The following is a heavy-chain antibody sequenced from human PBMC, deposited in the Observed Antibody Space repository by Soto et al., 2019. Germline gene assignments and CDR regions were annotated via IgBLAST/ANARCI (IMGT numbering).Heavy chain of an antibody. Sequence: GASVKVSCKASGGTFSSYAISWVRQAPGQGLEWMGGIIPIFGTANYAQKFQGRVTITADESTSTAYMELSSLRSEDTAVYYCARDPFEYSSSKMYYFDYWGQGTLVTVYS. J-gene: IGHJ4*02. D-gene: IGHD6-6*01. CDR3: ARDPFEYSSSKMYYFDY. CDR2: IIPIFGTA. V-gene: IGHV1-69*13. CDR1: GGTFSSYA.